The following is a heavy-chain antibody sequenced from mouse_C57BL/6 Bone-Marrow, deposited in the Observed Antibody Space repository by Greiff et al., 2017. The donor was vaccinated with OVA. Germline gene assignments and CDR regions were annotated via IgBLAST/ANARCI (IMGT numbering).Heavy chain of an antibody. CDR3: ARPVVAMDFDV. V-gene: IGHV5-4*03. D-gene: IGHD1-1*01. CDR1: GFTFSSYA. J-gene: IGHJ1*03. Sequence: EVNLVESGGGLVKPGGSLKLSCAASGFTFSSYAMSWVRQTPEKRLEWVATISDGGSYTYYPDNVKGRFTISRDNAKNNLYLQMSHLKSEDTAMYYCARPVVAMDFDVWGTGTTVTVSS. CDR2: ISDGGSYT.